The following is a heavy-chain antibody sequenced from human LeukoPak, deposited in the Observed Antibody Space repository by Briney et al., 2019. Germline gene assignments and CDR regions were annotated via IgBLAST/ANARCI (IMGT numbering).Heavy chain of an antibody. CDR1: GGSISSGDHY. CDR3: ARDLGYSGSPGAFDI. Sequence: KTSETLSLTCTVSGGSISSGDHYWSWIRQPPGKGLEWIGYIYYSGSTYYNPSLKSRVTISVDTSKNQFSLKLSSVTAADTAVYYCARDLGYSGSPGAFDIWGQGTMVTVSS. D-gene: IGHD1-26*01. CDR2: IYYSGST. V-gene: IGHV4-30-4*08. J-gene: IGHJ3*02.